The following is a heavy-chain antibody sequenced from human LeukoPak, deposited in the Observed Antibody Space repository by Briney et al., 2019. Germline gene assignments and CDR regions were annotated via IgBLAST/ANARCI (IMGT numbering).Heavy chain of an antibody. V-gene: IGHV3-53*01. Sequence: GRSLRLSCAASGFTVSNTWMSWVPEAPGKGLEWVAVIYNVGTTYYADSVKGRFTISRDNSKNTLYLQMNSLRAEDTAVYYCARGSGWLDRWGQGTLVTVSS. CDR1: GFTVSNTW. D-gene: IGHD6-19*01. CDR3: ARGSGWLDR. CDR2: IYNVGTT. J-gene: IGHJ5*02.